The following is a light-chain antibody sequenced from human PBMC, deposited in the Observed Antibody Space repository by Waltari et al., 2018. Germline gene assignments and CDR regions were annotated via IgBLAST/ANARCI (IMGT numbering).Light chain of an antibody. V-gene: IGLV2-8*03. CDR2: EVT. Sequence: WYQHHPGKAPKLVIYEVTERPSGVPGRFFVSKSGNSTSLTVSGLQPEDETDYYCASYAGTTGVIFGGGTKLTVL. CDR3: ASYAGTTGVI. J-gene: IGLJ2*01.